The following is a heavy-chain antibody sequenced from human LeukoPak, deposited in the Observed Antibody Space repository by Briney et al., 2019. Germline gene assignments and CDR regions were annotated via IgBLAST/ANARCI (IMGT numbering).Heavy chain of an antibody. D-gene: IGHD3-9*01. V-gene: IGHV4-61*10. CDR3: ARHTGRLRYFAGGFDY. CDR1: GASISRGSHY. CDR2: INHSGST. J-gene: IGHJ4*02. Sequence: SETLSLTCTVSGASISRGSHYWNWIRQSAGKGLEWIGEINHSGSTNYNPSLKSRVTISVDTSKNQFSLKLSSVTAADTAVYYCARHTGRLRYFAGGFDYWGQGTLVTVSS.